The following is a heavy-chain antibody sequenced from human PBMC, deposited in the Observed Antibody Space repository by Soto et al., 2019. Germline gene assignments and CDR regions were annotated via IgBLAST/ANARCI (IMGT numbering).Heavy chain of an antibody. V-gene: IGHV1-18*01. D-gene: IGHD3-9*01. CDR3: ARGILTGYYASYYFDY. Sequence: ASVKVSCKASGYTFTSYGIRWVRQAPGQGLEWMGWISAYNGNTNYAQKLQGRVTMTTDTSTSTAYMELRSLRSDDTAVYYCARGILTGYYASYYFDYWGQGTLVTVSS. J-gene: IGHJ4*02. CDR1: GYTFTSYG. CDR2: ISAYNGNT.